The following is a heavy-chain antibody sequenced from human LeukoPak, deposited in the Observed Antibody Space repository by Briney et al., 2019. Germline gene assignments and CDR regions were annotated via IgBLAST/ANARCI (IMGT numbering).Heavy chain of an antibody. CDR1: GGTFSSYA. J-gene: IGHJ4*02. CDR2: IIPIFGTA. CDR3: ARGEKPGYSYGYY. V-gene: IGHV1-69*13. Sequence: SVKVSCKASGGTFSSYAISWVRQAPGQGLEWMGGIIPIFGTANYAQKFQGRVTITADESTSTAYMELNSLRSEDTAVYYCARGEKPGYSYGYYWGQGTLVTVSS. D-gene: IGHD5-18*01.